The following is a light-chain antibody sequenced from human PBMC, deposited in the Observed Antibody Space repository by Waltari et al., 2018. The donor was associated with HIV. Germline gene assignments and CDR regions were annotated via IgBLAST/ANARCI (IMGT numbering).Light chain of an antibody. CDR2: KDN. Sequence: SFELTQPSSVSVSPGQTARITCSGDILAKKYVRWLQQRPGQAPLLIIFKDNERPSGIPALFSGSITGTSVTLSISGVQVESEADYYCYSAAIYIRVFGGGTRLTVL. J-gene: IGLJ3*02. CDR3: YSAAIYIRV. CDR1: ILAKKY. V-gene: IGLV3-27*01.